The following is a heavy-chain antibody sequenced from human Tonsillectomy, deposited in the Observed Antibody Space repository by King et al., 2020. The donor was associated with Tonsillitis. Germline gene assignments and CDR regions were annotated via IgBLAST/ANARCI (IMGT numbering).Heavy chain of an antibody. V-gene: IGHV3-23*04. CDR3: AKDDCRSSWSSNYYFDY. Sequence: VQLVESGGGLVQPGGSLRLSCAASGFTFSSYGMSWVRQAPGKGLEWVSGTSGSGDNTYYADSVKGRFTISRDSSKNTLYLQMNSLRAEDTAVYYCAKDDCRSSWSSNYYFDYWGQGTLVIVSS. CDR1: GFTFSSYG. D-gene: IGHD6-13*01. J-gene: IGHJ4*02. CDR2: TSGSGDNT.